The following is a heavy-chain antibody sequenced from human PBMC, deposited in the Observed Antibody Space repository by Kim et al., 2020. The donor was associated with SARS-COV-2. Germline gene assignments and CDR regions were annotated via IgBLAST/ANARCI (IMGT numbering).Heavy chain of an antibody. D-gene: IGHD3-9*01. V-gene: IGHV1-18*01. CDR2: ISAYNGNT. Sequence: ASVKVSCKASGYTFTSYGISWVRQAPGQGLEWMGWISAYNGNTNYAQKLQGRVTMTTDTSTSTAYMELRSLRSDDTAVYYCARDRYDILTGHGGSYYYGMDVWGQGTTVTVSS. CDR3: ARDRYDILTGHGGSYYYGMDV. CDR1: GYTFTSYG. J-gene: IGHJ6*02.